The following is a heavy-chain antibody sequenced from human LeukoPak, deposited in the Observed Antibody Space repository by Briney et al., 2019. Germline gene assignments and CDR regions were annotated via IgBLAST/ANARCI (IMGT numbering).Heavy chain of an antibody. CDR3: ARVGSIVAAHYYFDY. D-gene: IGHD1-26*01. Sequence: PSETLSLTCTVSGYSISSGYYWGWIRQPPGKGLEWIGSIHHSGIKYYNPSLQSRVTISVDTPKNQFSLTLTSVTAADTAVYYCARVGSIVAAHYYFDYWGQGILVTVSS. V-gene: IGHV4-38-2*02. CDR1: GYSISSGYY. CDR2: IHHSGIK. J-gene: IGHJ4*02.